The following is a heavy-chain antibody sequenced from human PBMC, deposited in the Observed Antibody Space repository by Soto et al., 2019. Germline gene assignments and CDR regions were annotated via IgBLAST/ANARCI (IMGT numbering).Heavy chain of an antibody. Sequence: ASVKVSCKASGYTFTSYYMHWVRQAPGQGLEWMGIINPSGGSTSYAQKFQGRVTMTRDTSTSTVYMELSSLRSEDTAVYYCARAGCGGDCYWGSNWFDPWGQGTLVTVSS. D-gene: IGHD2-21*02. CDR3: ARAGCGGDCYWGSNWFDP. V-gene: IGHV1-46*03. CDR2: INPSGGST. J-gene: IGHJ5*02. CDR1: GYTFTSYY.